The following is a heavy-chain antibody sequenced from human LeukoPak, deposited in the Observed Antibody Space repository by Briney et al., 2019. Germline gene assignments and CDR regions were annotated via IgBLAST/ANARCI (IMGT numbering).Heavy chain of an antibody. D-gene: IGHD1-14*01. CDR1: GFTFSAYW. V-gene: IGHV3-7*01. CDR2: IKEDGSEK. CDR3: ARDNPHFDY. J-gene: IGHJ4*02. Sequence: GGSLRLSCEAYGFTFSAYWMTWVRQAPGKGLEWVANIKEDGSEKYYVDSVKGRFTISRDNAKNSLYLQMNSLRAEDTAVYYCARDNPHFDYWGQGTLVTVSS.